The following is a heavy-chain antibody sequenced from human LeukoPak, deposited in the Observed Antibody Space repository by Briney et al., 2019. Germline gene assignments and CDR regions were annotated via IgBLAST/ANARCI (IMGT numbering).Heavy chain of an antibody. D-gene: IGHD6-13*01. CDR1: GFTFSNYG. J-gene: IGHJ5*02. CDR2: IWDDGSNK. V-gene: IGHV3-33*01. CDR3: ARDVAAAGNDNWFDP. Sequence: GGSLRLSCAASGFTFSNYGMHWVRQAPGKGLEWVAVIWDDGSNKYYADSVKGRFTISRDNSKNTLYLQMNSLRAEDTAVYYCARDVAAAGNDNWFDPWGQGTLVTVSS.